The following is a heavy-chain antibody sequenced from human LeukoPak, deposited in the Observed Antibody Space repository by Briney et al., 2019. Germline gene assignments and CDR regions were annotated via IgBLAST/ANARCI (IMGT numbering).Heavy chain of an antibody. CDR2: ISGSGGST. CDR3: AKSLRYCSGGSCYGGFDY. CDR1: RFTFSNYA. V-gene: IGHV3-23*01. D-gene: IGHD2-15*01. J-gene: IGHJ4*02. Sequence: RGSLRLSCAASRFTFSNYAMSWVRQAPGKGLEWVSAISGSGGSTYYADSVKGRFTISRDNSKNTLYLQMNSLRAEDTAVYYCAKSLRYCSGGSCYGGFDYWGQGTLVTVSS.